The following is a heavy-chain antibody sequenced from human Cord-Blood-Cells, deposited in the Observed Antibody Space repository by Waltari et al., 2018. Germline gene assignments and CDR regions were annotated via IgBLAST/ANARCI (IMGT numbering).Heavy chain of an antibody. Sequence: QVQLQESGPGLVKPSETLSLTSTVSGCSISRYYSSWIRQPPGKGLEWIGYIYYSGSTNYNPSLKSRVTISVDTSKNQFSLKLSSVTAADTAVYYCFGSGSDAFDIWGQGTMVTVSS. V-gene: IGHV4-59*01. CDR3: FGSGSDAFDI. CDR1: GCSISRYY. D-gene: IGHD3-10*01. J-gene: IGHJ3*02. CDR2: IYYSGST.